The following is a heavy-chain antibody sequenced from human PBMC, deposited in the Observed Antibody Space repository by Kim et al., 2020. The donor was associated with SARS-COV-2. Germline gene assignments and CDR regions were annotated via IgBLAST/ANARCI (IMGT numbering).Heavy chain of an antibody. J-gene: IGHJ6*02. Sequence: GGSLRLSCAASGFTFSSYGMHWVRQAPGKGLEWVAVISYDGSNKYYADSVKGRFTISRDNSKNTLYLQMNSLRAEDTAVYYCARVNHYYDSSGKEGYYYGMDVWGQGTTVTVSS. V-gene: IGHV3-33*05. CDR1: GFTFSSYG. CDR2: ISYDGSNK. CDR3: ARVNHYYDSSGKEGYYYGMDV. D-gene: IGHD3-22*01.